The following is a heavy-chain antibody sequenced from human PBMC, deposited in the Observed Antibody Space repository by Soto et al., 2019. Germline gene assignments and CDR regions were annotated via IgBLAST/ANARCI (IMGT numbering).Heavy chain of an antibody. D-gene: IGHD6-13*01. Sequence: GGSLRLSCAASGFTFSSYGMHWVRQAPGKGLEWVAVISYDGSNKYYADSVKGRFTISRDNSKNTLYLQMNSLRAEDTAVYYCAKAAAGTQGYYFDYWGQGTLVTVSS. J-gene: IGHJ4*02. V-gene: IGHV3-30*18. CDR2: ISYDGSNK. CDR1: GFTFSSYG. CDR3: AKAAAGTQGYYFDY.